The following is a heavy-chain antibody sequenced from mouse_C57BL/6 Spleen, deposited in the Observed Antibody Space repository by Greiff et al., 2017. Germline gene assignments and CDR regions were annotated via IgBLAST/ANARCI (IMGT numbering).Heavy chain of an antibody. J-gene: IGHJ1*03. V-gene: IGHV1-4*01. CDR3: ARNTDSSSYWYFDV. D-gene: IGHD1-1*01. Sequence: VQLQQSGAELARPGASVKMSCKASGYTFTSYTMHWVKQRPGQGLEWIGYINPSSGYTKYNQKFKDKATLTADKSSSTAYMQLSSLTSEDSAVYYCARNTDSSSYWYFDVWGTGTTVTVSS. CDR1: GYTFTSYT. CDR2: INPSSGYT.